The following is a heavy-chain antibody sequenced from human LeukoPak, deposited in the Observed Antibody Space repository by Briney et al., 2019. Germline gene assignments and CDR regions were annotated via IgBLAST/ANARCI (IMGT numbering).Heavy chain of an antibody. Sequence: GASVKVSCKASGYSFTGYFIHWVRQAPGQGLEWMGCIDPNSGDTKYAQKFQGRVSMPRDTSTRTAYMELSRLRSVDTAVYFCARSGSTGYSLDYWGQGTLVTVSS. J-gene: IGHJ4*02. D-gene: IGHD3-22*01. CDR2: IDPNSGDT. V-gene: IGHV1-2*02. CDR3: ARSGSTGYSLDY. CDR1: GYSFTGYF.